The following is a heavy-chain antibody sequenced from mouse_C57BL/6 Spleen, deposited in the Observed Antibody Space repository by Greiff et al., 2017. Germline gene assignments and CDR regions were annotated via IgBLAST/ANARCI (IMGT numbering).Heavy chain of an antibody. CDR3: ARGSWDNGAWFAY. CDR2: IDPSDSYT. J-gene: IGHJ3*01. D-gene: IGHD4-1*01. Sequence: QVQLKQPGAELVRPGTSVKLSCKASGYTFTSYWMHWVKQRPGQGLEWIGVIDPSDSYTNYNQKFKGKATLTVDTSSSTAYMQLSSLTSEDSAVYYCARGSWDNGAWFAYWGQGTLVTVSA. V-gene: IGHV1-59*01. CDR1: GYTFTSYW.